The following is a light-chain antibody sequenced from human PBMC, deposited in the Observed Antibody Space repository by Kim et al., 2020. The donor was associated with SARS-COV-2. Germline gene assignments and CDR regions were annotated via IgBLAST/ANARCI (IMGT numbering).Light chain of an antibody. CDR3: QQYDSYPYT. V-gene: IGKV1-5*01. Sequence: DIQMTQSPSTLSASVGDRVTITCRASQSISSWLAWYLQKPGKAPKLLIYDASSLESGVPSRFSGSGSGTEFTLTISSLQPDDFASYYCQQYDSYPYTFGQGTKLEI. J-gene: IGKJ2*01. CDR1: QSISSW. CDR2: DAS.